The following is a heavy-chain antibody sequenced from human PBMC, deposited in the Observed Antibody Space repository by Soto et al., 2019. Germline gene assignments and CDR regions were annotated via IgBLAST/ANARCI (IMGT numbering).Heavy chain of an antibody. CDR1: GYTFTSYG. CDR2: ISAYNGNT. D-gene: IGHD4-17*01. Sequence: QVQLVQSGAEVKKPGASVKVSCKASGYTFTSYGISWVRQAPGQGLEWMGWISAYNGNTNYAQKLQGRVTMTTDPPTSTADMELNSLRSDDTAVYYCARDQAGTVTTISGWFDPWGQGTLVTVSS. CDR3: ARDQAGTVTTISGWFDP. V-gene: IGHV1-18*01. J-gene: IGHJ5*02.